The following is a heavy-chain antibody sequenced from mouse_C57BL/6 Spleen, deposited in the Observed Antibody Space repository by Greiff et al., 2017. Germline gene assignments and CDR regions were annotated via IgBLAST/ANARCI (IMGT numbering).Heavy chain of an antibody. CDR3: AMGDHYYGIRNWYFDV. D-gene: IGHD1-1*01. J-gene: IGHJ1*03. Sequence: VKLMESGAELMKPGASVKLSCKATGYTFTGYWIAWVKQRPGHGLEWIGEILPGSGSTNYNEKFKGKATFTADTSSNTAYMQRSSLTTEDSAIDYFAMGDHYYGIRNWYFDVWGTGTTVTVSS. V-gene: IGHV1-9*01. CDR1: GYTFTGYW. CDR2: ILPGSGST.